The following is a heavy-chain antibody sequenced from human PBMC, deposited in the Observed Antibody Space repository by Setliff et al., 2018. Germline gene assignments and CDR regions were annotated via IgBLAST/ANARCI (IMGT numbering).Heavy chain of an antibody. CDR1: GYTFINYD. CDR3: ARGVGAMGDY. J-gene: IGHJ4*02. V-gene: IGHV1-8*01. Sequence: ASVKVSCKASGYTFINYDINWVRQATGQGLEWMGWLNPNISATFYAPKFQGRVTMTRDTSTSTFYMELSGLRSEDTAVYYCARGVGAMGDYWGQGTLVTVSS. CDR2: LNPNISAT. D-gene: IGHD1-26*01.